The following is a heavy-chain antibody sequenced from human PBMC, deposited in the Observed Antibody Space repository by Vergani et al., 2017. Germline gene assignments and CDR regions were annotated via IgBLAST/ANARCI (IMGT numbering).Heavy chain of an antibody. J-gene: IGHJ5*02. CDR2: IYYSGST. D-gene: IGHD1-14*01. V-gene: IGHV4-39*01. CDR1: GGSIGSSSYY. Sequence: QVQLQESGPGLVKPSETLSLTCTVSGGSIGSSSYYWGWIRQPPGKGLEWIGSIYYSGSTYYNPSLKSRVTISVDTSKNQFSLKLSSVTAADMAVYYCARKSPRGRGISWFDPWGQGTLVTVSA. CDR3: ARKSPRGRGISWFDP.